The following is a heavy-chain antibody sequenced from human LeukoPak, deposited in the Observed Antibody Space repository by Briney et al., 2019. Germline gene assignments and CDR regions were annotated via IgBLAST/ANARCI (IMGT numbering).Heavy chain of an antibody. CDR2: INHSGST. D-gene: IGHD1-26*01. CDR1: GGSFSGYY. Sequence: SETLSLTCAVYGGSFSGYYWSWVRQPPGKGLEWIGEINHSGSTNYNPSLKSRVTISVDTSKNQFSLKLSSVTAADTAVYYCARDGSYYNYYYYMDVWGKGTTVTVSS. V-gene: IGHV4-34*01. CDR3: ARDGSYYNYYYYMDV. J-gene: IGHJ6*03.